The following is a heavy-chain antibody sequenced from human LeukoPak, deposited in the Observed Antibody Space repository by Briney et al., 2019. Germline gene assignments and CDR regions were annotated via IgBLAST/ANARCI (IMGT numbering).Heavy chain of an antibody. D-gene: IGHD3-22*01. CDR3: ARRSYYYDSSGSGGKTAFDI. CDR2: IYHSGST. V-gene: IGHV4-30-2*01. J-gene: IGHJ3*02. Sequence: PSETLSLTCAVSGGSISSGGYSWSWIRQPPGKGLEWIGYIYHSGSTYYNPSLKSRVTISVDRSKNQFSLKLSSVTAADTAVYYCARRSYYYDSSGSGGKTAFDIWGQGTMVTVSS. CDR1: GGSISSGGYS.